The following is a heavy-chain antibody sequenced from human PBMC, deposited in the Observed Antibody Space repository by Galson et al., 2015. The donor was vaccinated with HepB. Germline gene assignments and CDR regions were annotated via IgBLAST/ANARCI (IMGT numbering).Heavy chain of an antibody. CDR2: IKGKIDGGTR. J-gene: IGHJ4*02. V-gene: IGHV3-15*01. D-gene: IGHD6-19*01. Sequence: SLRLSCAASGFTFRNAWMSWVRQAPGKGLEWVGRIKGKIDGGTRDYAAPVKGRFIISRDDSKDTLYLQMNNLKVDDTAVYYCTTEAPNSGWSTFDYWGQGTLITVSS. CDR3: TTEAPNSGWSTFDY. CDR1: GFTFRNAW.